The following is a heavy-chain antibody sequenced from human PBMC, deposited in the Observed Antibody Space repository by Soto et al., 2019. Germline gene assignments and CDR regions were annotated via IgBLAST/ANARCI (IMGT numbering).Heavy chain of an antibody. V-gene: IGHV3-74*01. CDR3: ARGLMHLHGMDV. Sequence: EVQLVESGGGLVQPGGSLRLSCAASGFTFSSYWMHWVRQAPGKGLVWVSRIYTDGSRTNYADSVKGRFTISRDNAKNTLYLQINSLRAEDTAVYYCARGLMHLHGMDVWGQGTTVTVSS. J-gene: IGHJ6*02. CDR1: GFTFSSYW. D-gene: IGHD3-16*01. CDR2: IYTDGSRT.